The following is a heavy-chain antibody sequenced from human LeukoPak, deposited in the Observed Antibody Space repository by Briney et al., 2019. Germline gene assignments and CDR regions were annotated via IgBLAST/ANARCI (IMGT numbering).Heavy chain of an antibody. Sequence: PSETLSLTCTVSGGSLSSSSYYWGWIRQPPGKGLEWIGSIYYSGSTYYNPSLKSRVTISVDTSKNQFSLKLSSVTAADTAVYYCAREDIVVVVAATFGAFDIWGQGTMVTVSS. CDR2: IYYSGST. CDR3: AREDIVVVVAATFGAFDI. V-gene: IGHV4-39*07. CDR1: GGSLSSSSYY. D-gene: IGHD2-15*01. J-gene: IGHJ3*02.